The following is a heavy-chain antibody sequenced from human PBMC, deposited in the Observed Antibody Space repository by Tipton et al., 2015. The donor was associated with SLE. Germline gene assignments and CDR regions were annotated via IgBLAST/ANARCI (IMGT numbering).Heavy chain of an antibody. CDR2: IYYSGST. V-gene: IGHV4-39*01. J-gene: IGHJ6*02. Sequence: LRLSCTVSGGSISSSSYYWGWIRQPPGKGLEWIGSIYYSGSTYYNPSLKSRVTISVDTSKNQFSLKLSSVTAADTAVYYCARQGHYYGMDVWGQGTTVTVSS. CDR3: ARQGHYYGMDV. CDR1: GGSISSSSYY.